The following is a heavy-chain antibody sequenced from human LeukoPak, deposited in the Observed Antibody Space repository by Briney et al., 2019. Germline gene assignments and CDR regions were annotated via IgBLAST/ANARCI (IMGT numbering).Heavy chain of an antibody. CDR3: AGTIGADGTWNTAVVYYYYGMDV. CDR1: GGSVSSYY. D-gene: IGHD6-13*01. Sequence: SETLSLTCAVSGGSVSSYYWSWIRQTPGKGLEWIGYIDYRGNTNYNPSLMSRVTISEDTSKNQFSLILTSVTAADTAVYYCAGTIGADGTWNTAVVYYYYGMDVWGQGTTVSVS. V-gene: IGHV4-59*08. CDR2: IDYRGNT. J-gene: IGHJ6*02.